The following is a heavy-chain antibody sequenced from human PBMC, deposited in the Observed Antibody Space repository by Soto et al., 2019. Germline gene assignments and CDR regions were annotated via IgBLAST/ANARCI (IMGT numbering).Heavy chain of an antibody. CDR1: GYTFTSYA. J-gene: IGHJ5*02. D-gene: IGHD3-3*01. CDR3: ARGPQGSMMDYDFWSGPYTWFDP. CDR2: INAGNSNT. Sequence: GASVTVSCKASGYTFTSYAMHWVRQAPGQRLEWIGWINAGNSNTKYSQKFQGRVTITRDTSASTAYMELSSLRSEDTAVYYYARGPQGSMMDYDFWSGPYTWFDPWGQGTLVTVSA. V-gene: IGHV1-3*01.